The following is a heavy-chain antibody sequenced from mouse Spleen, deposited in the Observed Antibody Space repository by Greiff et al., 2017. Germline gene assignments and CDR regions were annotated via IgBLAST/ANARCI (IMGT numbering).Heavy chain of an antibody. CDR2: INPNNGGT. Sequence: EVQLQQSGPELVKPGASVKISCKASGYTFTDYYMNWVKQSHGKSLEWIGDINPNNGGTSYNQKFKGKATLTVDKSSSTAYMELRSLTSEDSAVYYCARDAQTEGFAYWGQGTLVTVSA. V-gene: IGHV1-26*01. J-gene: IGHJ3*01. CDR1: GYTFTDYY. CDR3: ARDAQTEGFAY.